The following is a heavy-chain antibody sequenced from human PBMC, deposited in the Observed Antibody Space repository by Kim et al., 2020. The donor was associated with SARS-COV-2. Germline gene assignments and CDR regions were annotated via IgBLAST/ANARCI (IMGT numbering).Heavy chain of an antibody. D-gene: IGHD2-21*02. CDR2: A. Sequence: ANYAPKFQGRVTITADESPSTAYMELSSLRSEDTAVYYCARDLGDYWFDPWGQGTLVTVSS. CDR3: ARDLGDYWFDP. V-gene: IGHV1-69*01. J-gene: IGHJ5*02.